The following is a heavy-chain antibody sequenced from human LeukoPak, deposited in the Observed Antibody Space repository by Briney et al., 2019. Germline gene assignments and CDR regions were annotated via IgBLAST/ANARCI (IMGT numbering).Heavy chain of an antibody. CDR2: ISYDGSNK. CDR3: AKPFEWELQLNDDYFDY. J-gene: IGHJ4*02. V-gene: IGHV3-30-3*02. CDR1: GFTFSSYA. Sequence: PGGSLRLSCAASGFTFSSYAMHWVRQAPGKGLEWAAVISYDGSNKYYADSVKGRFTISRDNSKNTLYLQMNSLRAEDTAVYYCAKPFEWELQLNDDYFDYWGQGTLVTVSS. D-gene: IGHD1-26*01.